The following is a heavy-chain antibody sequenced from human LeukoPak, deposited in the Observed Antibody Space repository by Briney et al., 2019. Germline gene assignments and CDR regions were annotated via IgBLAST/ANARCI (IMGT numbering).Heavy chain of an antibody. V-gene: IGHV4-59*01. Sequence: PSETLSLTCTGSGWTISSYYWGWIRQPPAKGLEGIGDIYYSESTNYNPSLKSRVTISVDTSKNQFSLKLSSVTAADTAVYYCARDPRYCGGDCYLFDYWGQGALVTVPS. D-gene: IGHD2-21*02. J-gene: IGHJ4*02. CDR2: IYYSEST. CDR3: ARDPRYCGGDCYLFDY. CDR1: GWTISSYY.